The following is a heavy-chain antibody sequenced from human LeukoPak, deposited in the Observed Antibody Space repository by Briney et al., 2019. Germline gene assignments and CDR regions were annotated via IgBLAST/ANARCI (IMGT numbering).Heavy chain of an antibody. D-gene: IGHD6-19*01. CDR2: IYYSGST. Sequence: NPSETLFLTCTVSGGSISSGGYYWSWIRQHPGKGLEWIGYIYYSGSTYYNPSLKSRVTISVDTSKNQFSLKLSSVTAADTAVYYCASTSGWYGYFDYWGQGTLVTVSS. CDR3: ASTSGWYGYFDY. J-gene: IGHJ4*02. CDR1: GGSISSGGYY. V-gene: IGHV4-31*03.